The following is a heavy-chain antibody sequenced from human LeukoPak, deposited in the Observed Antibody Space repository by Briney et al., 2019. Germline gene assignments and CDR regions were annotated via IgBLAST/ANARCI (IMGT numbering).Heavy chain of an antibody. D-gene: IGHD3-22*01. CDR3: ARASYYYDTAGLGAVDI. V-gene: IGHV3-9*01. Sequence: GRSLRLSCAASGFTFNDHAMYWVRQAPGKGLEWVSGINWNSDNIGYADSVKGRFTISRDDAKNSLFLQMNSLRTEDTALYYCARASYYYDTAGLGAVDIWGQGTMVTVSS. J-gene: IGHJ3*02. CDR1: GFTFNDHA. CDR2: INWNSDNI.